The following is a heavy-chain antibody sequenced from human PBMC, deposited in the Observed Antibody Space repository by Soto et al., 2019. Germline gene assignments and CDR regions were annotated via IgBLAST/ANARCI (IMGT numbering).Heavy chain of an antibody. D-gene: IGHD1-1*01. CDR3: AKGRGQNWNFDY. Sequence: EVQLLGSGGGSVQRGGSRRLSFAASGFTFSSYAMHWVRRPPGKGLEWVSSISGSGGTPYYADSVKGRFSISRDSLVNTLYLQMNSLRAEDTAVYYCAKGRGQNWNFDYWGQGTLVTVSP. CDR2: ISGSGGTP. J-gene: IGHJ4*02. CDR1: GFTFSSYA. V-gene: IGHV3-23*01.